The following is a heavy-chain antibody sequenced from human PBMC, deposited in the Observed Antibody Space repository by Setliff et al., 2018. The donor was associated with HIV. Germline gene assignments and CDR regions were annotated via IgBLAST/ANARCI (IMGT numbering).Heavy chain of an antibody. CDR3: ARLGDSGYDFRGYFDY. CDR1: GGSVSDTSYY. J-gene: IGHJ4*02. V-gene: IGHV4-39*01. D-gene: IGHD5-12*01. CDR2: VYYSGGT. Sequence: SETLSLTCTVSGGSVSDTSYYWGWIRQPPGKGLEWIANVYYSGGTYYNPSLNSRVTISVDTSRNQFSLKLTSVTAADTALYFCARLGDSGYDFRGYFDYWGQGKLVTVSS.